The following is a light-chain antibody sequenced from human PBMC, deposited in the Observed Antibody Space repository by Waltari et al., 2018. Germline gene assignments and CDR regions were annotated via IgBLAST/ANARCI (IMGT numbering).Light chain of an antibody. CDR3: HQYYSTIFT. J-gene: IGKJ3*01. CDR1: QSVLYRFNNKNY. Sequence: DIVVTQSPDSLSVSLGESATINCKSSQSVLYRFNNKNYLAWYPQKPGQPPKLLIYLASTRGAGIPYRFSGCGSGTDFTLTISSLQAEDVAVYYCHQYYSTIFTFGPGTKVDIK. CDR2: LAS. V-gene: IGKV4-1*01.